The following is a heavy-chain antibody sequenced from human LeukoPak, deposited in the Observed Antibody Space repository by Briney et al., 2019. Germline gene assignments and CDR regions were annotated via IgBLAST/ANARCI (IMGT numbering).Heavy chain of an antibody. CDR3: ARDLGSHFDY. CDR1: GFTFSTYT. D-gene: IGHD3-16*01. V-gene: IGHV3-21*01. CDR2: ISSSSSYI. J-gene: IGHJ4*02. Sequence: PGGSLRLSCAASGFTFSTYTMNWVRQAPGKGLEWVSSISSSSSYIYYADSVKGRFTISRDNAKNSLYLQMNSLRAEDTAVYYCARDLGSHFDYWGQGTLVTVSS.